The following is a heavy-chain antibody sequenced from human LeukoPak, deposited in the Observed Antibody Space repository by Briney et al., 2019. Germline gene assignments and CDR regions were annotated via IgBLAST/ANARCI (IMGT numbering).Heavy chain of an antibody. V-gene: IGHV3-20*04. CDR3: AKLSYYYDSSGYYADDYFDY. D-gene: IGHD3-22*01. Sequence: GGSLRLSCAASGFTFDDYGMSWVRQAPGKGLEWVSGINWNGGSTTYADSVKGRFTISRDNSKNTLYLQMNSLRAEDTAVYYSAKLSYYYDSSGYYADDYFDYWGQGTLVTVSS. CDR1: GFTFDDYG. CDR2: INWNGGST. J-gene: IGHJ4*02.